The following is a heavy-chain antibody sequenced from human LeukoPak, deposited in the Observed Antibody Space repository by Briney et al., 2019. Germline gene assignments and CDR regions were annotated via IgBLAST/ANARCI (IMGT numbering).Heavy chain of an antibody. D-gene: IGHD2-2*01. J-gene: IGHJ6*02. CDR2: IYYSGST. CDR3: ARDYPYCSSTSCYGARGPYGMDV. V-gene: IGHV4-59*01. Sequence: PSETLSLTCTVSGGSISSYYWSWIRQPPGKGLEWIGYIYYSGSTNYNPSLKSRVTISVDTSKNQFSLKLSSVTAADTAVYYCARDYPYCSSTSCYGARGPYGMDVWGQGTTVTVSS. CDR1: GGSISSYY.